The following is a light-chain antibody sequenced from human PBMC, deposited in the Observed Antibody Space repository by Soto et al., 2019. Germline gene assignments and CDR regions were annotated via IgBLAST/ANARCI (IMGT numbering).Light chain of an antibody. CDR2: AAS. V-gene: IGKV1D-12*01. J-gene: IGKJ3*01. Sequence: DIQMTQSPPSVSASVGDRVTITCRATQDISRWVAWYQHKPGKAPRLLIYAASSLESGVPSRLSGSGSWTEFTLTISSLQPEDFATYSCQQTSSIPPFTFGPGTKVDIK. CDR1: QDISRW. CDR3: QQTSSIPPFT.